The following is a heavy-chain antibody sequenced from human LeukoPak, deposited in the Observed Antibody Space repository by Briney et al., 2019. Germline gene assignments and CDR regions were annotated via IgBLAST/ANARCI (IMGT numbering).Heavy chain of an antibody. V-gene: IGHV3-11*01. CDR1: GFTFSDYY. D-gene: IGHD3-22*01. CDR3: AKAQNYDSSGSPDY. CDR2: ISSSGSTI. Sequence: PGGSLRLSCAASGFTFSDYYMSWIRQAPGKGLEWVSYISSSGSTIYYADSVKGRFTISRDNAKNSLYLQMNSLRAEDTAVYYCAKAQNYDSSGSPDYWGQGTLVTVSS. J-gene: IGHJ4*02.